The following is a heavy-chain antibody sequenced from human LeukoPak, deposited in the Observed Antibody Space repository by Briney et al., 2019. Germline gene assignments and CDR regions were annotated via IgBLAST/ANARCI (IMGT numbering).Heavy chain of an antibody. CDR3: ARVLGAAAAGWFDP. D-gene: IGHD6-13*01. V-gene: IGHV1-69*13. CDR1: GGTFSSYA. CDR2: IIPIFGTA. Sequence: GASVKVSCKASGGTFSSYAISWVRQAPGQGLEWMGGIIPIFGTANYAQKFQGRVTITADESTTTAYMELSSLRSEDTALYYCARVLGAAAAGWFDPLGQGTLVTVSS. J-gene: IGHJ5*02.